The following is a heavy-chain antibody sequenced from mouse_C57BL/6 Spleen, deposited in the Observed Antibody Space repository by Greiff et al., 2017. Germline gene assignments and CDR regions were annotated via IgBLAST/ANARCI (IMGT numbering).Heavy chain of an antibody. J-gene: IGHJ3*01. D-gene: IGHD2-1*01. CDR1: GFTFSSYA. CDR3: TRDHGNYIRFAY. CDR2: ISSGGDYI. Sequence: EVHLLESGEGLVKPGGSLKLSCAASGFTFSSYAMSWVRQTPEQRLEWVAYISSGGDYIYYADTVQGRFTISRDNARNTLYLQMSSLKSEDTAMYYCTRDHGNYIRFAYWRQCTLATVS. V-gene: IGHV5-9-1*02.